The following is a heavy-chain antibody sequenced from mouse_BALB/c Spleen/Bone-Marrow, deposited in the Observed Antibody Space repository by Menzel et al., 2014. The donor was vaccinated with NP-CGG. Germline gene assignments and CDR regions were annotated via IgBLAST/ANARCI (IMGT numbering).Heavy chain of an antibody. CDR1: GFTFSSYG. V-gene: IGHV5-6*01. D-gene: IGHD2-4*01. CDR3: ARQTYYDYDGYFDY. J-gene: IGHJ2*01. CDR2: ISSGGSYT. Sequence: EVQLVASGGDLVKPGGSLKLSCAASGFTFSSYGMSWVRQTPDKRLEWVATISSGGSYTYYPDSVKGRFTISRDNAKNTLYLQMSSLKSEDTAMYYCARQTYYDYDGYFDYWGQGTTLTVSS.